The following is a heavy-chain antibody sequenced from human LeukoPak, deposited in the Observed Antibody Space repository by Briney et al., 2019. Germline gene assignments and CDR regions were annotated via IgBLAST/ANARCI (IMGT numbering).Heavy chain of an antibody. CDR1: GFTFSSYA. CDR2: ISSNGGST. CDR3: ARAQLGSSWYPTDY. V-gene: IGHV3-64*01. Sequence: GGSLRLSCAASGFTFSSYAMHWVRQAPGEGLEYVSAISSNGGSTYYANSVKGRFTISRDNSKNTLYLQMGSLRAEDMAVYYCARAQLGSSWYPTDYWGQGTLVTVSS. J-gene: IGHJ4*02. D-gene: IGHD6-13*01.